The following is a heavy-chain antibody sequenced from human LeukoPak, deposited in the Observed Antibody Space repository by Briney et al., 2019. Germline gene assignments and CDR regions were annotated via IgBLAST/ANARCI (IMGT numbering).Heavy chain of an antibody. Sequence: GGSLRLSCAASGFTFRSYAMDWVRQAPGKGLEWVAAISFDGSDEYYADSVKGRFTISRDNSKNTLYLQMNSLRAEDTAVYYCAIDKYLPGISPQGWFDPWGQETLVTVSS. CDR2: ISFDGSDE. V-gene: IGHV3-30*04. D-gene: IGHD6-13*01. J-gene: IGHJ5*02. CDR3: AIDKYLPGISPQGWFDP. CDR1: GFTFRSYA.